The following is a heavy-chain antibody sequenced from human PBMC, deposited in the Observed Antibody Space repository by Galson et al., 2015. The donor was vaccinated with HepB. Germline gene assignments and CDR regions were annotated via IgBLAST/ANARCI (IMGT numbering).Heavy chain of an antibody. CDR3: ARLDTAGDH. V-gene: IGHV1-46*01. J-gene: IGHJ4*02. D-gene: IGHD5-18*01. CDR2: INTSGGST. Sequence: SVKVSRKASGYTFTRYYIHWVRQAPGQGLEWMALINTSGGSTSYARKFQGRVTVTRDTSTNTAYMEMSSLRSADTAMYYCARLDTAGDHWGQGTLVTVSS. CDR1: GYTFTRYY.